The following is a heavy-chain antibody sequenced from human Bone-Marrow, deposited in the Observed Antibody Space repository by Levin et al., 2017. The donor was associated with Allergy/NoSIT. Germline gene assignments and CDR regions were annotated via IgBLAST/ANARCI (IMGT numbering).Heavy chain of an antibody. CDR2: IKQDGSEK. CDR1: GFTFTGYW. Sequence: GASVKVSCAASGFTFTGYWMSWVRQAPGRGLEWVANIKQDGSEKYYVDSVEGRFTIFRDNAKNSLYLQMNSLRAEDTAVYYCARKGPRSKRGPPHDAFDIWGQGTMVTVSS. V-gene: IGHV3-7*03. J-gene: IGHJ3*02. CDR3: ARKGPRSKRGPPHDAFDI. D-gene: IGHD3-10*01.